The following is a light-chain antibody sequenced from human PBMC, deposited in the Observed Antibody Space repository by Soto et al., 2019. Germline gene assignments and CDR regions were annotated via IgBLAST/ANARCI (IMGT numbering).Light chain of an antibody. CDR2: WAS. CDR3: QQYLSTPYT. Sequence: DIVMTQSPDSLAVSLGERATTHCKSSQSVLYSSNNKNYLAWYQQKPGQPPKLLIYWASTRESGVPDRFSGSGSGTDFTLTISSLQAEDVAVYYCQQYLSTPYTFGQGTELEIK. CDR1: QSVLYSSNNKNY. V-gene: IGKV4-1*01. J-gene: IGKJ2*01.